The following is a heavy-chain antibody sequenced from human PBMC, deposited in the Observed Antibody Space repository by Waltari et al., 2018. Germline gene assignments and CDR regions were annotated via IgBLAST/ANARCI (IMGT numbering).Heavy chain of an antibody. J-gene: IGHJ5*02. V-gene: IGHV3-9*01. D-gene: IGHD1-1*01. Sequence: EVQLVESGGGLIHPGGSLRLSCEASGFNFESFAMHWVRQAPGRGLEWVSGISFQSGSFADADAAKGRFTISRDNARSSLYLEMNNLTPEDTGLDFCARSPTDSLDGSVFLDLWGRGAVVTVAS. CDR1: GFNFESFA. CDR3: ARSPTDSLDGSVFLDL. CDR2: ISFQSGSF.